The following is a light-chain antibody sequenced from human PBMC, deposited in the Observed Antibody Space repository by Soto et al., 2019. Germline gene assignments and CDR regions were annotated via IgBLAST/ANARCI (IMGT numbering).Light chain of an antibody. CDR3: GSRL. V-gene: IGLV2-23*02. J-gene: IGLJ2*01. CDR1: SSDPATYNL. CDR2: EVA. Sequence: QSALTQPASVSGSPGQSITISCTGTSSDPATYNLVSWYQQRPGKAPQLIIYEVAKRPSGVPARFSGSQSGDTASLTISGLQAEDEADYYCGSRLFGGGTKVTVL.